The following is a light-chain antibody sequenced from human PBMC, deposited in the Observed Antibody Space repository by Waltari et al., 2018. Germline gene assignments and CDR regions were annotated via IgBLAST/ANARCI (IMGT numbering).Light chain of an antibody. Sequence: SSELTQDPAVSVALGQTVRITCQGDIPRSYYAIWYQKKPGQAPLLVIFDKDNRPSGIPERFSGSGSGNTASLTITGAQAEDEADYYCNSRDSGGNHVVFGGGTHLTVL. CDR2: DKD. CDR1: IPRSYY. V-gene: IGLV3-19*01. CDR3: NSRDSGGNHVV. J-gene: IGLJ2*01.